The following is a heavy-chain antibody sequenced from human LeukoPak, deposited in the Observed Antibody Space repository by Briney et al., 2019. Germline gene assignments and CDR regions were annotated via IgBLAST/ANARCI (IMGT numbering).Heavy chain of an antibody. D-gene: IGHD3-16*01. J-gene: IGHJ4*02. CDR1: GYTFTTYG. CDR3: ARLIWGFYYFDY. V-gene: IGHV1-18*04. CDR2: ISAYSGNT. Sequence: ASVKVSCKASGYTFTTYGLSWVRQAPGQGLEWMGWISAYSGNTNYAQKFQGRVTTSTDTSTTTAYMELRSLRSDDTAVYYCARLIWGFYYFDYWGQGTLVTVSS.